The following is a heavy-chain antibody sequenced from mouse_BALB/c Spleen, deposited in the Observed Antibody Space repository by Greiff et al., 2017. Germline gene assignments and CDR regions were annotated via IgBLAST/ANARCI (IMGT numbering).Heavy chain of an antibody. J-gene: IGHJ2*01. CDR1: GFTFTDYY. CDR2: IRNKANGYTT. D-gene: IGHD2-14*01. CDR3: ARAYYRYLYYFDY. Sequence: EVMLVESGGGLVQPGGSLRLSCATSGFTFTDYYMSWVRQPPGKALEWLGFIRNKANGYTTEYSASVKGRFTISRDNSQSILYLQMNTLRAEDSATYYCARAYYRYLYYFDYWGQGTTLTVSS. V-gene: IGHV7-3*02.